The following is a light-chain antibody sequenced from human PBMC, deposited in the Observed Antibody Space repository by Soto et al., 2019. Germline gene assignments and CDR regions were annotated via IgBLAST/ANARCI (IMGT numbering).Light chain of an antibody. J-gene: IGLJ2*01. Sequence: QSVLTQPPSASGTPGQTVTISCSGSSSNIGSAYIYWYQYLPGTAPKLLIYRNNQRPSGVPDRFSASKSGTSASLAISGLRSEDDADYYCAAWDDSVVVFGGGTKLTVL. CDR1: SSNIGSAY. CDR2: RNN. V-gene: IGLV1-47*01. CDR3: AAWDDSVVV.